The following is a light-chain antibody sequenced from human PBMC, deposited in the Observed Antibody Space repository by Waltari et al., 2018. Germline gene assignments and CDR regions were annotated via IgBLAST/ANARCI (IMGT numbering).Light chain of an antibody. V-gene: IGKV1-5*03. CDR2: KAS. CDR3: QQYNSYPFT. Sequence: DIQMTQAPSTLSASVGDRVTITCRASQSISNWLAWYHQKPGRAPRLLSHKASSLESGVPSRFSGSGSGTEFTFTISSLQPDDFATYYCQQYNSYPFTFGPGTKVDVK. J-gene: IGKJ3*01. CDR1: QSISNW.